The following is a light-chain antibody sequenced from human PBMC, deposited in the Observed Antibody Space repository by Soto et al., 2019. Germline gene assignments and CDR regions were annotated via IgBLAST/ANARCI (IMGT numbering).Light chain of an antibody. CDR3: SSYTSSSVV. Sequence: LTQPASVSGSPGQSITISCTGTSSDVGGYNYVSWYQQHPGKAPKLMIYDVSNRPSGVSNRFSGSKSGNTASLTISGLQAEDEADYYCSSYTSSSVVFGGGTKVTVL. J-gene: IGLJ2*01. CDR1: SSDVGGYNY. CDR2: DVS. V-gene: IGLV2-14*01.